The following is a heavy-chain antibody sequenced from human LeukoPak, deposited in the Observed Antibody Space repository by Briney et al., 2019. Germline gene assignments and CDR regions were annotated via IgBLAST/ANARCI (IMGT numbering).Heavy chain of an antibody. CDR2: INAGNGNT. J-gene: IGHJ4*02. Sequence: ASVKVSCKASGYTFTIHWVRQAPGQRLEWMGWINAGNGNTKYSQKFQGRVTITTDESTSTAYMELSSLRSEDTAVYYCARAFGYCSSTSCYVPDYWGQGTLVTVSS. V-gene: IGHV1-3*01. CDR1: GYTFT. D-gene: IGHD2-2*01. CDR3: ARAFGYCSSTSCYVPDY.